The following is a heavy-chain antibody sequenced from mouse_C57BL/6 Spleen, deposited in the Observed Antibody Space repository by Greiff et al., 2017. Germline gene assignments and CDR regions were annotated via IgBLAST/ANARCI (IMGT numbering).Heavy chain of an antibody. Sequence: VRLQQSGPELVKPGASVKISCKASGYTFTDYYMNWVKQSHGQSLEWIGDINPNNGGTSYNQKFKGKATLTVDKSSSTAYMELSSLTSEDSAVYYCARSYDGNDGDYWGQGTTLTVSA. CDR1: GYTFTDYY. V-gene: IGHV1-26*01. J-gene: IGHJ2*01. CDR2: INPNNGGT. CDR3: ARSYDGNDGDY. D-gene: IGHD2-3*01.